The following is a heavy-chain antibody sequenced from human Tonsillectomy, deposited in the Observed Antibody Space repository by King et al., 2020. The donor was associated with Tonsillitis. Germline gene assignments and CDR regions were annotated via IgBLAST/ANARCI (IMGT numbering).Heavy chain of an antibody. Sequence: VQLVESGGGLIQPGGSLRLSCAASGFTVSSNYMSGVRQAPGKGLECVSISDSGGGAYYADSVKGRFTIYRDNSKNTLYLQMNSLRAEDTAVYYCARGLGVEMATNGDYWGQGTLVTVSS. J-gene: IGHJ4*02. CDR1: GFTVSSNY. CDR2: SDSGGGA. CDR3: ARGLGVEMATNGDY. V-gene: IGHV3-53*01. D-gene: IGHD5-24*01.